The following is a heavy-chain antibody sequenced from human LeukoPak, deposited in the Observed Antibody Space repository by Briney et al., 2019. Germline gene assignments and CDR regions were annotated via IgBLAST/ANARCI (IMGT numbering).Heavy chain of an antibody. CDR1: GGSISSYY. CDR3: ARDAARPRLYYYYYYMDV. V-gene: IGHV4-4*07. J-gene: IGHJ6*03. Sequence: SETLSLTCTVSGGSISSYYWSWIRQPAGKGLEWIGRICTSGSTNYNPSLKSRVTMSVDTSKNQFSLKLSSVTAADTAVYYCARDAARPRLYYYYYYMDVWGKGTTVTVSS. D-gene: IGHD6-6*01. CDR2: ICTSGST.